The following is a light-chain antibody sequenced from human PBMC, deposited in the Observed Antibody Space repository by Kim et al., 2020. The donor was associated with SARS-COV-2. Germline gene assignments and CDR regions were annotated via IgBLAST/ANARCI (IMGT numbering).Light chain of an antibody. Sequence: RATHKCKPSQTIFSNSINKSYLAWYQQKPGQPPKILIYCASTRESSVPERFSGSGSGTDFTLTISSLQAEDVAVYYCNQDYSSPPSFGQGTKLEI. CDR2: CAS. J-gene: IGKJ2*03. V-gene: IGKV4-1*01. CDR1: QTIFSNSINKSY. CDR3: NQDYSSPPS.